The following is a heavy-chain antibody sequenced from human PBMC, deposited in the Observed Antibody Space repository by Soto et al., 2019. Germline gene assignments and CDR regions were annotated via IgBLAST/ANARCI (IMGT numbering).Heavy chain of an antibody. D-gene: IGHD6-13*01. V-gene: IGHV4-59*12. J-gene: IGHJ5*02. Sequence: SETLSLTCTVSGGSISSYYWSWIRQPPGKGLEWIGYIYYSGSTNYNPSLKSRVTISVDKSKNQFSLKLSSVTAADTAVYYCARGGAAVLYNWFDPWGQGTLVTVSS. CDR1: GGSISSYY. CDR2: IYYSGST. CDR3: ARGGAAVLYNWFDP.